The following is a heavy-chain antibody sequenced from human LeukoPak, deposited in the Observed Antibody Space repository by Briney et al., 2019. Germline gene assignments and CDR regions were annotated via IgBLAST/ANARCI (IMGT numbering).Heavy chain of an antibody. Sequence: PGGSLRLSRAASGLTFSNAWMNWVRKAPGKGLEWVGRIQRKIDGGTITYGAPVKGRFTISRDDSKNTLYLQVNSLRTEDTAVYYCTTVRVGETIMESGYWGQGTLVTVSS. CDR1: GLTFSNAW. V-gene: IGHV3-15*01. CDR2: IQRKIDGGTI. CDR3: TTVRVGETIMESGY. D-gene: IGHD1-26*01. J-gene: IGHJ4*02.